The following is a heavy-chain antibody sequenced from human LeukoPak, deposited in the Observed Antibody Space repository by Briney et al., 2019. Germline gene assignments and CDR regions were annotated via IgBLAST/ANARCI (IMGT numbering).Heavy chain of an antibody. CDR3: AREVNYGDYGDNAFDI. D-gene: IGHD4-17*01. V-gene: IGHV4-39*07. J-gene: IGHJ3*02. CDR1: GGSISSSHY. Sequence: PSETLSLTCTVSGGSISSSHYWGWIRQSPGTGLEWIGSIYYSGTTYYNPSLKSRVTISLDTSNNQFSLRLSSVTAADTAVYYCAREVNYGDYGDNAFDIWGQGTMVTVSS. CDR2: IYYSGTT.